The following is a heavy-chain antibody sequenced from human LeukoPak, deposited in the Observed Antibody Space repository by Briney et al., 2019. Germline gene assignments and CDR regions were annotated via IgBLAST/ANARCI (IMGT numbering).Heavy chain of an antibody. D-gene: IGHD3-22*01. CDR2: IYDSGST. CDR3: ARFADYYDSSGHYFDY. J-gene: IGHJ4*02. Sequence: PSETLSLTCTVSGGSIRSSYYYWGWIRQPPGKGLEWIGSIYDSGSTYYNPSLKSRVTISVDTSKNQFSLKLSSVTAADTAVYYCARFADYYDSSGHYFDYWGQGTLVTVSS. V-gene: IGHV4-39*07. CDR1: GGSIRSSYYY.